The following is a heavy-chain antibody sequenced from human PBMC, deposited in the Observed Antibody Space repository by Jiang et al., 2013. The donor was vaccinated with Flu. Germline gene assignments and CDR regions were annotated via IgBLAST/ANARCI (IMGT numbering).Heavy chain of an antibody. CDR2: FFYSGAT. J-gene: IGHJ5*02. CDR3: ARLPTGFPNWFDP. D-gene: IGHD1-14*01. Sequence: GSGLVKPSETLSLTCTVSGDSIISDSYNWGWIRQPPGKGLEWIGAFFYSGATYYNPSLKSRVTISVDTSENQFSLKLSSVTAADTAVYYCARLPTGFPNWFDPWGQGTLITVSS. CDR1: GDSIISDSYN. V-gene: IGHV4-39*07.